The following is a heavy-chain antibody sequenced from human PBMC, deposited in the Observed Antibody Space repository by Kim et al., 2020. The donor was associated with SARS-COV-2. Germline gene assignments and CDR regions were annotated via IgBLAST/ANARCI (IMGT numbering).Heavy chain of an antibody. J-gene: IGHJ4*02. Sequence: GGSLRLSCAASGFTFSSYEMNWVRQAPGKGLEWVSYISSSGSTIYYADSVKGRFTISRDNAKNSLYLQMNSLRAEDTAVYYCARDRRYSSSWYPDYWGQGTLVTVSS. D-gene: IGHD6-13*01. CDR1: GFTFSSYE. CDR2: ISSSGSTI. CDR3: ARDRRYSSSWYPDY. V-gene: IGHV3-48*03.